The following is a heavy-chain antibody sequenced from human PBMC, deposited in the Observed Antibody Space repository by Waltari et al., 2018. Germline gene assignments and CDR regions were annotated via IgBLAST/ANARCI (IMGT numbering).Heavy chain of an antibody. J-gene: IGHJ3*02. D-gene: IGHD2-2*01. CDR2: IYASGST. CDR1: GGSISSYY. Sequence: QVQLQESGPGLVKPSETLSLTCTVSGGSISSYYWSWVRQPAGKGLEWIGRIYASGSTNYNPSLRNRVTMSVDTSKNHFSLRLTSVTAADTAVYYCARDRCNSTSCLSRGAFDIWGQGTMVTVSS. V-gene: IGHV4-4*07. CDR3: ARDRCNSTSCLSRGAFDI.